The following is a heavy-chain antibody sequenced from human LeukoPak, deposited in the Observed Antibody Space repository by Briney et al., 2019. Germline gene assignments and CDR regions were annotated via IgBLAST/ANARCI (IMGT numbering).Heavy chain of an antibody. D-gene: IGHD5-18*01. CDR2: IYHSGTT. CDR1: GYSISSGYY. J-gene: IGHJ4*02. V-gene: IGHV4-38-2*01. Sequence: SETLSLTCAVSGYSISSGYYWGWIRQPPGKGLEWIGSIYHSGTTYYNPSLKSRVTISLDTSKYQFSLRLSSVTAADTAVYYCASVDPSMGTNYWDQGTLVTVSS. CDR3: ASVDPSMGTNY.